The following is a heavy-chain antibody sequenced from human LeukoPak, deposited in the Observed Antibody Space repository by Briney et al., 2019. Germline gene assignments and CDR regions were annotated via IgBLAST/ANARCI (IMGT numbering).Heavy chain of an antibody. CDR2: IIPIFGTA. Sequence: ASVKVSCKASGYTFTRYDISWVRQSPGQGLEWMGGIIPIFGTANYAQKFQGRVTITADESTSTAYMELSSLRSEDTAVYYCAREGYSYGLDYWGQGTLVTVSS. D-gene: IGHD5-18*01. J-gene: IGHJ4*02. CDR1: GYTFTRYD. V-gene: IGHV1-69*13. CDR3: AREGYSYGLDY.